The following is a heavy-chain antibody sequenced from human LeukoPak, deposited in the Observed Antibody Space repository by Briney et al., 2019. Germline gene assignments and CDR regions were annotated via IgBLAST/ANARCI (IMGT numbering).Heavy chain of an antibody. D-gene: IGHD6-19*01. CDR1: GYTFTSYG. CDR2: ISAYNGNT. CDR3: AKDGSGPYSSLFDS. V-gene: IGHV1-18*01. J-gene: IGHJ5*01. Sequence: ASVKVSCKASGYTFTSYGISWVRQAPGQGLEWMGWISAYNGNTNYAQKLQGRVTMTTDTSTSTAYMELRSLRSDDTAVYYCAKDGSGPYSSLFDSWGQGTLVIVSS.